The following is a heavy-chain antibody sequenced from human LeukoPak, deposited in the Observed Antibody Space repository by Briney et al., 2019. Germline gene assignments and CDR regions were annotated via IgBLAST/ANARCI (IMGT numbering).Heavy chain of an antibody. J-gene: IGHJ6*02. CDR3: AGIIVAAAGRGYYYYGMDV. D-gene: IGHD6-13*01. V-gene: IGHV5-51*01. CDR1: GYSFASFW. Sequence: GESLKISCKGSGYSFASFWIGWVCQMPGKGLEWMGIIYPGDSDTRYSPSFQGQVTISADKSISTTYVQWSSLKASDTAMYYCAGIIVAAAGRGYYYYGMDVWGQGTTVTVSS. CDR2: IYPGDSDT.